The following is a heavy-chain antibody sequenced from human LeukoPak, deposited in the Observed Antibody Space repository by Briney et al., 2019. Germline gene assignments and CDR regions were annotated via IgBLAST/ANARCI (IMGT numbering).Heavy chain of an antibody. CDR3: VRDYRYAGHESVY. D-gene: IGHD5-12*01. J-gene: IGHJ4*02. CDR2: IYSGRST. V-gene: IGHV3-66*01. Sequence: QTGGSLRLSCAASGFTVSSNDMSWVRQAPGKGLEWVSLIYSGRSTYYADSVKGRFIISRDNSKNTSYLQMNSLKTEDTAVYYCVRDYRYAGHESVYWGQGTLVTVSS. CDR1: GFTVSSND.